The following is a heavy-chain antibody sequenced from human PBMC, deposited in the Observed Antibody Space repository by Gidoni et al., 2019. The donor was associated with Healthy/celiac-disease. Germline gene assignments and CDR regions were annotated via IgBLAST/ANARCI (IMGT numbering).Heavy chain of an antibody. CDR3: ARGRITIFGVVSSFDY. V-gene: IGHV4-59*01. CDR1: GGSISSYY. J-gene: IGHJ4*02. D-gene: IGHD3-3*01. Sequence: QVQLQESGPGLVKPSETLSLTCTVSGGSISSYYCSWIRQPPGKGLEWIGYIYYSGSTNYNPSLKSRVTISVDTSKNQFYLKLSSVTAADTAVYYCARGRITIFGVVSSFDYWGQGTLVTVSS. CDR2: IYYSGST.